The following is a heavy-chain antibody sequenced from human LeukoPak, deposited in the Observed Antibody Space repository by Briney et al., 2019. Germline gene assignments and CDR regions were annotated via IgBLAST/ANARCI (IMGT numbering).Heavy chain of an antibody. CDR2: ISSNVGST. CDR1: GFTFSSYA. CDR3: ARDGTTMVRGVIIPSWFDP. V-gene: IGHV3-64*01. D-gene: IGHD3-10*01. J-gene: IGHJ5*02. Sequence: GGSLRLSCAASGFTFSSYAMHWVRQAPGKGLEYVSAISSNVGSTYYANSVKGRFTISRDNSKNTLYLQMGSLRAEDMAVYYCARDGTTMVRGVIIPSWFDPWGQGTLVTVSS.